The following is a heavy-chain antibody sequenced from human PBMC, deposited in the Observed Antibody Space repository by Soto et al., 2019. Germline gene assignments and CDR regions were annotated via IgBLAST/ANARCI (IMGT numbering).Heavy chain of an antibody. CDR1: GGSIRSGS. CDR2: VYYGGNT. Sequence: QMHLQESGPGLVKPSETLSLTCTVSGGSIRSGSWAWIRRPPGKRLEWIGYVYYGGNTDYNPSLKSRVTISMDTSRNEFSLKLRSVTAADTAVYYCARDWGGRKFDYWGQGALVTVSS. D-gene: IGHD3-16*01. V-gene: IGHV4-59*01. J-gene: IGHJ4*02. CDR3: ARDWGGRKFDY.